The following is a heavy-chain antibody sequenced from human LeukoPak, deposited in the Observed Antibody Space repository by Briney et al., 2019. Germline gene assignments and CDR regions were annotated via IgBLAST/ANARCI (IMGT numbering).Heavy chain of an antibody. CDR3: ARDIEIAPAALNVFDF. CDR2: LNPKSGGT. CDR1: GYTFTGYY. V-gene: IGHV1-2*02. D-gene: IGHD2-2*01. Sequence: GASVKVSCKASGYTFTGYYMHWLRQAPGQGPEWMGWLNPKSGGTYYAQKFQGRVTLTRDTSSSTAYMELRSLTSDDTAIYYCARDIEIAPAALNVFDFWGQGTMVIVSS. J-gene: IGHJ3*01.